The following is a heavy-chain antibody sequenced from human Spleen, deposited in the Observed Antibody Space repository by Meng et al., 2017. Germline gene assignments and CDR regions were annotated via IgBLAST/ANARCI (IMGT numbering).Heavy chain of an antibody. J-gene: IGHJ4*02. CDR3: ARVGESGDSLDS. V-gene: IGHV4-34*01. D-gene: IGHD2-21*01. CDR2: IYHIGST. CDR1: GGYFSGYY. Sequence: QVQLKQWGAGLLKPSETLSLTCAVYGGYFSGYYWGWIRQPPGTGLEWSGDIYHIGSTNYNPSLKSRVTILVDKSKNEFSLDLSSVTAADTAVYYCARVGESGDSLDSWGQGTLVTVSS.